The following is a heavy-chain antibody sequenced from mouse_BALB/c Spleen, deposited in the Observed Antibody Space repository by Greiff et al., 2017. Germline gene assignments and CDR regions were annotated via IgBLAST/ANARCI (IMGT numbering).Heavy chain of an antibody. CDR2: IRLKSDNYAT. D-gene: IGHD1-1*01. CDR3: TGDYYGSRGAMDY. V-gene: IGHV6-6*02. J-gene: IGHJ4*01. CDR1: GFTFSSYW. Sequence: EVKLEESGGGLVQPGGSMKLSCVASGFTFSSYWMSWVRQSPEKGLEWVAEIRLKSDNYATHYAESVKGKFTISRDDSKSRLYLQMNSLRAEDTGIYYCTGDYYGSRGAMDYWGQGTSVTVSS.